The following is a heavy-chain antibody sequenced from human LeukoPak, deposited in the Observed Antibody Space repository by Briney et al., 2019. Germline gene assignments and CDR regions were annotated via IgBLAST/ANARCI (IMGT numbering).Heavy chain of an antibody. Sequence: ASVKVSCKASGYTFTGYYMHWVRQAPGQGLEWMGWINPNSGATNHAQKFQGRVTMTRDTSITTAYMEVTGLRSNDTAVYYCASRGSCSGGSCYSDYYYMDVWGKGTTVTVSS. CDR2: INPNSGAT. CDR3: ASRGSCSGGSCYSDYYYMDV. D-gene: IGHD2-15*01. J-gene: IGHJ6*03. V-gene: IGHV1-2*02. CDR1: GYTFTGYY.